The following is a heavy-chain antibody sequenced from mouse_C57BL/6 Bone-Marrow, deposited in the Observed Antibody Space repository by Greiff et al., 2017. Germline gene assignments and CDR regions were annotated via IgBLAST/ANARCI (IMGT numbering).Heavy chain of an antibody. Sequence: VQLQQSGPELVKPGASVKISCKASGYAFSSSWMNWVKQRPGKGLEWIGRIYPGDGDTNYNGKFKGKATLTADKSSSTAYMQLSSLTSEDSAVYCCARSGYYPWYFDVWGTGTTVTVSS. CDR3: ARSGYYPWYFDV. CDR1: GYAFSSSW. CDR2: IYPGDGDT. D-gene: IGHD1-1*01. J-gene: IGHJ1*03. V-gene: IGHV1-82*01.